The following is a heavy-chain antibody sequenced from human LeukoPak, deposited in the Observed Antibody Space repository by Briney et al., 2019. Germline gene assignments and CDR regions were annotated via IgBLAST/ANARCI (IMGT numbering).Heavy chain of an antibody. Sequence: ASVKVSCKASGYTFTSYDINWVRQATGQGLEWMGWMNTNSGNTGYAQKLQGRVTMTRDTSISTAYMELSRLRSDDTAMYYCARSSGWKYNIDYWGQGTLVTVSS. CDR1: GYTFTSYD. CDR2: MNTNSGNT. CDR3: ARSSGWKYNIDY. V-gene: IGHV1-8*01. D-gene: IGHD6-19*01. J-gene: IGHJ4*02.